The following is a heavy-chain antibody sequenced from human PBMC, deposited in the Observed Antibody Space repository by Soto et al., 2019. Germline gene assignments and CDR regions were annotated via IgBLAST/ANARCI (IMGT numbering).Heavy chain of an antibody. V-gene: IGHV1-8*01. CDR2: MNANSGST. J-gene: IGHJ4*02. D-gene: IGHD2-2*01. CDR1: GYAFTSND. Sequence: QVQLVQSGAEVKKPGASVEVSCKTSGYAFTSNDITWVRQATGQGLEWMGWMNANSGSTGYAQKFQGRVTMTRNTSISTAYLELSSLRSEDTAVYYCARDSTSPDYWGQGTLVTVSS. CDR3: ARDSTSPDY.